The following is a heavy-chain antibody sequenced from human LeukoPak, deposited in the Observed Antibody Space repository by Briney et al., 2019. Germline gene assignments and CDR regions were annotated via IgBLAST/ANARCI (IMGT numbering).Heavy chain of an antibody. CDR3: ARGSMVRGVIYSYYFDY. V-gene: IGHV4-59*01. CDR2: IYYSGST. J-gene: IGHJ4*02. CDR1: GGSISSYY. D-gene: IGHD3-10*01. Sequence: SETLSLTCTVSGGSISSYYWSWIRQPPGKGLEWIGYIYYSGSTNYNPSLKSRVTISVDTSKNQFSLKLSSVTAADTAVYYCARGSMVRGVIYSYYFDYWGQGTLVTVSS.